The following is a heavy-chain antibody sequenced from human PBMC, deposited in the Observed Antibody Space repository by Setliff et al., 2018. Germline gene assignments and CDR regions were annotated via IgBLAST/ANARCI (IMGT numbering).Heavy chain of an antibody. CDR3: ASLPYYDSSGYSLSYY. D-gene: IGHD3-22*01. J-gene: IGHJ4*02. CDR2: IYYSGST. CDR1: GGSISSSSYY. Sequence: SETLSLTCTVSGGSISSSSYYWGWIRQPPGNGLEWIGSIYYSGSTYYNPSLKSRVTISVDTSKNQFSLKLSSVTAADTAVYYCASLPYYDSSGYSLSYYWGQGTLVAVSS. V-gene: IGHV4-39*01.